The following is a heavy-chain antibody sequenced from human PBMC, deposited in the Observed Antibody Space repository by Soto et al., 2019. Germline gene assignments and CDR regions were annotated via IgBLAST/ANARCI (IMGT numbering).Heavy chain of an antibody. D-gene: IGHD3-3*01. CDR3: TRHLRWSWLDS. J-gene: IGHJ5*01. CDR1: GDSVSSNSAS. CDR2: TYYRSQWYN. V-gene: IGHV6-1*01. Sequence: SQTLSLTCAISGDSVSSNSASWNLIRQTPSRGLEWLGRTYYRSQWYNDYAVSVKSRMTINPDTSKNQFSLQLTSVTPEDTAVYYCTRHLRWSWLDSWGKGTLLTVSS.